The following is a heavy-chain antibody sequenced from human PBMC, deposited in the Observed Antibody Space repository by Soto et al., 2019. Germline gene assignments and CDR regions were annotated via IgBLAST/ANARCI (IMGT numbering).Heavy chain of an antibody. CDR3: ARDGDYVWGSYRRGWFDP. D-gene: IGHD3-16*02. CDR1: GGSISSYY. J-gene: IGHJ5*02. Sequence: QVQLQESGPGLVKPSETLSLTCTVSGGSISSYYWRWIRQPPGKGLEWIGYIYYSGSTNYNPSLKSRVTISVDTSKNQCSLKLSSVTAADTAVYYCARDGDYVWGSYRRGWFDPWGQGTLVTVSS. V-gene: IGHV4-59*01. CDR2: IYYSGST.